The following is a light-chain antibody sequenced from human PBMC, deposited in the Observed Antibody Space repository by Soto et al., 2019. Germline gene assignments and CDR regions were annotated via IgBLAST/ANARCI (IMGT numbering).Light chain of an antibody. CDR2: GAS. V-gene: IGKV3-20*01. CDR1: QTVTNNF. Sequence: EIVLTQSPGTLSLSPGERATLSCRASQTVTNNFLAWYQQRPGQAPRLFIYGASSRATGIPDRFSGSGSGTDFTLTISRLEPEDFAVYYCQQYTGSPLTVGGGTKVDIK. J-gene: IGKJ4*01. CDR3: QQYTGSPLT.